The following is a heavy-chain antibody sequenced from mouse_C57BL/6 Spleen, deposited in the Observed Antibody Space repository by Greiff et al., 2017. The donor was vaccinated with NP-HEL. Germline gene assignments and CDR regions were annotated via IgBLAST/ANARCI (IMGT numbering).Heavy chain of an antibody. CDR3: ARHWDAFDY. J-gene: IGHJ2*01. CDR1: CSSITSGYY. D-gene: IGHD4-1*01. V-gene: IGHV3-6*01. CDR2: ISYDGSN. Sequence: VQLQQSGPGLVKPSQSLSLTCSVTCSSITSGYYWNWIRQFPGNKLEWMGYISYDGSNNYNPSLKNRISITRDTSKNQFFLKLNSVTTEDTATYYCARHWDAFDYWGQGTTLTVSS.